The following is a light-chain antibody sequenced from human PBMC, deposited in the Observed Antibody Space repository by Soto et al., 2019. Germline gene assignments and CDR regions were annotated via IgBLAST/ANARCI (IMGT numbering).Light chain of an antibody. CDR1: QSITRN. V-gene: IGKV3-15*01. Sequence: EIVMTQSPATLSVSPGEGATLSCRASQSITRNLAWYQQSPGQAPRLLIYGASTRATGIPARFSGSGSGTEFTLTISSLQSEDFAVYYCQQYNNWPPLTFGQGTKVDIK. CDR2: GAS. CDR3: QQYNNWPPLT. J-gene: IGKJ1*01.